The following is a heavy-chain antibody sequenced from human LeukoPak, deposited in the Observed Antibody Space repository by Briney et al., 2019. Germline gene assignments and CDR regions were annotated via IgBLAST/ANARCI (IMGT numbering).Heavy chain of an antibody. V-gene: IGHV4-59*08. CDR1: GGSISSYH. J-gene: IGHJ4*02. CDR3: ARHRYGSGSYQVDY. D-gene: IGHD3-10*01. CDR2: IYYSGST. Sequence: SETLSLTCTVSGGSISSYHWSWIRQPPGKGLEWIGYIYYSGSTNYNPSLKSRVTISVDTSKNLFSLKLSSVTAADTAVYYCARHRYGSGSYQVDYWGQGTLVTVSS.